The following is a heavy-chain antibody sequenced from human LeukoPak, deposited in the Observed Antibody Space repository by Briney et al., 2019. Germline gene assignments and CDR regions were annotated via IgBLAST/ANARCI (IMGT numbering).Heavy chain of an antibody. V-gene: IGHV3-23*01. CDR2: ISWNSGRI. CDR3: AKMGDYDSLTGYYIGPYFDY. D-gene: IGHD3-9*01. Sequence: GGSLRLSCAASGFTFSSYSMNWVRQAPGKGLEWVSGISWNSGRIGYADSVKGRFTISRDNSKNTLYLQMNSLRAEDTAVYYCAKMGDYDSLTGYYIGPYFDYWAREPWSPSPQ. CDR1: GFTFSSYS. J-gene: IGHJ4*02.